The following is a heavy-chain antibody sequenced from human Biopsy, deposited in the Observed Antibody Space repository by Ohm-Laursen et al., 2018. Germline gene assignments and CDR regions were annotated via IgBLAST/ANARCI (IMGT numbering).Heavy chain of an antibody. Sequence: SETLSLTCIVSGGSISSGGSYWSWIRQRPGKGLEWIGYIFKSANTYYNPSLKNLITISGDTSKNQFSLKLNSVTAADTAVYYCARGDYFDSNGYFWFDPWGQGTLVTVSS. J-gene: IGHJ5*02. D-gene: IGHD3-22*01. CDR2: IFKSANT. V-gene: IGHV4-31*01. CDR1: GGSISSGGSY. CDR3: ARGDYFDSNGYFWFDP.